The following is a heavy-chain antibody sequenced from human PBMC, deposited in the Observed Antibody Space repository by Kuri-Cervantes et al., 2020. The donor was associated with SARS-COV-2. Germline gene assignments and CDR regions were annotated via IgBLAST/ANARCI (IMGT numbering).Heavy chain of an antibody. CDR1: GFTFSGHW. J-gene: IGHJ6*02. D-gene: IGHD3-9*01. V-gene: IGHV3-74*01. Sequence: GGSRRLSCAASGFTFSGHWIHWVRQAPGKVLVWVSRINPDGSYTHNADSVKGRFTLSRDNAKSTLYLQMNSLRAAAAAVYYCARDLVLRYFDWSPYYYYGMDVWGQGTTVTVSS. CDR3: ARDLVLRYFDWSPYYYYGMDV. CDR2: INPDGSYT.